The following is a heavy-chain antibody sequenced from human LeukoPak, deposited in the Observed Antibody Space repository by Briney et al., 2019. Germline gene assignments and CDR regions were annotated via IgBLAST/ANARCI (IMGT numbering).Heavy chain of an antibody. J-gene: IGHJ5*02. Sequence: ASVKVSCKXSGYTFTGYYMHWVRQAPGQGLEWMGWINPNSGGTNYAQKFQGRVTMTRDTSISTAYMELSRLRSDDTAVYYCARDSRYCSGGSCFFWFDPWGQGTLVTVPS. CDR2: INPNSGGT. CDR1: GYTFTGYY. CDR3: ARDSRYCSGGSCFFWFDP. V-gene: IGHV1-2*02. D-gene: IGHD2-15*01.